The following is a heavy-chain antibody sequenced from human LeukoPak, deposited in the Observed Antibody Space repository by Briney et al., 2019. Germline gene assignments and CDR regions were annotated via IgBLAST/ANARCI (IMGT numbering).Heavy chain of an antibody. CDR3: TTALVDYGMVDYYYGMDV. J-gene: IGHJ6*02. Sequence: GGSLRLSCAASGFIFSSYAMGWVRQAPGKGLEWVSAVTGSGGTTYYADSVKGRFTISRDNSKNTLYLQMNSLRAEDTAVYYCTTALVDYGMVDYYYGMDVWGQGTTVTVSS. D-gene: IGHD4-17*01. V-gene: IGHV3-23*01. CDR1: GFIFSSYA. CDR2: VTGSGGTT.